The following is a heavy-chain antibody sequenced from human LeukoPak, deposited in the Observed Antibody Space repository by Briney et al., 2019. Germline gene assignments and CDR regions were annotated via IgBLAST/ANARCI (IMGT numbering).Heavy chain of an antibody. V-gene: IGHV1-69*04. D-gene: IGHD3-3*01. J-gene: IGHJ4*02. CDR3: ARENSQRTGPYDFWSGYWNYFDY. CDR2: IIPILGIA. CDR1: GGAFSSYA. Sequence: ASVKVSCKASGGAFSSYAISWVRQAPGQGLEWMGRIIPILGIANYAQKFQGRVTITADKSTSTAYMELSSLRSEDTAVYYCARENSQRTGPYDFWSGYWNYFDYWGQGTLVTVSS.